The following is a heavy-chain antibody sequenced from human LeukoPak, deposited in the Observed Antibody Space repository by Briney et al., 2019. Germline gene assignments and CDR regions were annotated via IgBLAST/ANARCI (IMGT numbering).Heavy chain of an antibody. D-gene: IGHD5-24*01. V-gene: IGHV4-39*07. J-gene: IGHJ4*02. CDR1: GGSISSSSYY. Sequence: PSETQSLTCTVSGGSISSSSYYWGWIRQPPGKGLEWIGSIYYSGSTYYNPSLKSRVTISVDTSKNQFSLKLSSVTAADTAVYYCARDGVEMATIKDYWGQGTLVTVSS. CDR3: ARDGVEMATIKDY. CDR2: IYYSGST.